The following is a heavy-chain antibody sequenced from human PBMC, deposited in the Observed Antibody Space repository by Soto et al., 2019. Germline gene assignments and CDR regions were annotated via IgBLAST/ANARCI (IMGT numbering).Heavy chain of an antibody. V-gene: IGHV4-59*01. CDR1: GGSISRYY. D-gene: IGHD2-21*02. J-gene: IGHJ6*02. Sequence: QVQLQESGPGLVKPSETLSLTCTVSGGSISRYYWSWIRQPPGKGLEWIGYMYNTGSTVYNPSFKSRVTISVDTSKTHCSLKLNSVTAAATAVYYCARDLWGYCGTDCYPLDVWGQGTTVTVSS. CDR3: ARDLWGYCGTDCYPLDV. CDR2: MYNTGST.